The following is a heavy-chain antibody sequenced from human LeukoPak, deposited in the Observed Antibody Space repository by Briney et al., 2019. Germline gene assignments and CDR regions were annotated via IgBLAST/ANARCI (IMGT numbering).Heavy chain of an antibody. V-gene: IGHV4-4*07. CDR1: GGSISNYC. J-gene: IGHJ4*02. CDR2: IYITGST. D-gene: IGHD3-22*01. CDR3: ARDTGHDSSGYYFDY. Sequence: SETLSLTCTVSGGSISNYCWSWIRQSAGKGLEWIGRIYITGSTNYNPSLKSRVSMSLDTSKNQFSLKLSSVTAADTAVYYCARDTGHDSSGYYFDYWGQGTLVTVSS.